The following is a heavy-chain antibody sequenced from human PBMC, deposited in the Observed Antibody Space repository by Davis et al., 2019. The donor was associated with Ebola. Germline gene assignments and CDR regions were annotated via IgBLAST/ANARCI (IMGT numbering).Heavy chain of an antibody. J-gene: IGHJ4*02. Sequence: GESLKISCAASGVPFSQAWLNWVRQAPGKGLEWVGRIKSKNDGETTDYAAPVRGRFTMSRDDSKNTLFLQMDSLKTEDTGIYFCVTMAAFWGQGTLVTVSS. CDR1: GVPFSQAW. V-gene: IGHV3-15*07. CDR2: IKSKNDGETT. D-gene: IGHD5-24*01. CDR3: VTMAAF.